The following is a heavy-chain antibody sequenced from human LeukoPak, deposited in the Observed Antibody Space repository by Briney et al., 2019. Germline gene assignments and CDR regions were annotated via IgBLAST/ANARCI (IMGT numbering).Heavy chain of an antibody. J-gene: IGHJ4*02. CDR3: AREFDSYGYFDY. Sequence: SGTLSLACTVSVGSISSYYWGLIRQPARKGLEWIGRIYASGSTNYNPSLKSRVTISVDKSKNQFSLRLSSVTAADTAVYYCAREFDSYGYFDYWGQGTLVTVSS. CDR2: IYASGST. D-gene: IGHD5-18*01. CDR1: VGSISSYY. V-gene: IGHV4-4*07.